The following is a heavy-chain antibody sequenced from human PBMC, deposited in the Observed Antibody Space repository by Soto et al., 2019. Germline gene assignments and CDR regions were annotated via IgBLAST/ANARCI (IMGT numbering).Heavy chain of an antibody. D-gene: IGHD3-10*01. CDR2: ISSSSSYI. CDR3: ARVGGDRDYGSGSYGT. J-gene: IGHJ5*02. CDR1: GFTFSSYS. Sequence: EVQLVESGGGLVKPGGSLRLSCAASGFTFSSYSMNWVRQAPGKGLEWVSSISSSSSYIYYADSVKGRFTISRDNAKNSLYLQMNSLRDADKAVYYCARVGGDRDYGSGSYGTWGQGTLVTVSS. V-gene: IGHV3-21*01.